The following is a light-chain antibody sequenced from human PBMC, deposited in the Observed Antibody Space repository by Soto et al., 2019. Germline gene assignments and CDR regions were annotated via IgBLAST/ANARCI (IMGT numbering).Light chain of an antibody. V-gene: IGLV1-40*01. Sequence: QSVLTQPPSVSGAPGQRVTISCTGSSSNIGAGYDVHWYQQLPGTAPKLLIYGNSNRPSGVPDRFSGSKSGTSASLAITGLQAEDEADYYCQSYDSSLSWVFGGVTQLTVL. CDR3: QSYDSSLSWV. CDR1: SSNIGAGYD. J-gene: IGLJ3*02. CDR2: GNS.